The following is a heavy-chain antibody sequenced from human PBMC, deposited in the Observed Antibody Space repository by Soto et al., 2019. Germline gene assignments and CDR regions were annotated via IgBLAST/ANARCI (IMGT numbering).Heavy chain of an antibody. CDR3: ARPFCGSNSCHNWFDS. D-gene: IGHD2-2*01. V-gene: IGHV1-2*02. CDR1: GYIFTGYY. CDR2: INPNSGDT. J-gene: IGHJ5*01. Sequence: QVQLVQSGAEVKKPGASVKVSCKASGYIFTGYYINWVRQAPGQGLEWMGWINPNSGDTSFLQKFQGRVSMTTDTSINTAYMELSRVTSDDTAVYYGARPFCGSNSCHNWFDSWGQGTLVTVSS.